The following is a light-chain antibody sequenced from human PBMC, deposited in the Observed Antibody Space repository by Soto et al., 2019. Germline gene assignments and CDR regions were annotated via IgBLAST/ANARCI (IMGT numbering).Light chain of an antibody. CDR3: QQYGISPGFT. Sequence: EIVLTQSPGTLSLSPGERATLSCRANQRINNNYVARYQQKAGQAPPLLIYGASSRATGIPARFSGSGSGTDFTLTTSILEPADSGVYYCQQYGISPGFTFGPGTKVDIK. CDR1: QRINNNY. CDR2: GAS. J-gene: IGKJ3*01. V-gene: IGKV3-20*01.